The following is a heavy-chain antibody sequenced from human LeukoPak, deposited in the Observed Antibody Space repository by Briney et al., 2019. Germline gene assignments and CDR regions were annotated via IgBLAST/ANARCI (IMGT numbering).Heavy chain of an antibody. CDR2: INPSGGST. J-gene: IGHJ6*03. Sequence: ASVKVSCKASGYTFTSYYMHWVRQAPGQGLEWMGIINPSGGSTSYAQKFQGRVTMTRDMSTSTVYMELSSLRSEDTAVYYCARGPRITLVRGGQWYYYMDVWGKGTTVTISS. CDR1: GYTFTSYY. V-gene: IGHV1-46*01. CDR3: ARGPRITLVRGGQWYYYMDV. D-gene: IGHD3-10*01.